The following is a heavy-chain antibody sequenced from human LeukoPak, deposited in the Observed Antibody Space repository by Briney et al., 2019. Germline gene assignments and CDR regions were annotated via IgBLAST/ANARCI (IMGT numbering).Heavy chain of an antibody. CDR2: ISGSGDST. CDR3: AKEDVAGTTADY. J-gene: IGHJ4*02. Sequence: PGGSLRLSCAASGFTFRSSALSWVRQAPGKGLDWVSSISGSGDSTYYADSVKGRFTISRDNSKNTLYLQMNSLRAEDTAVYYCAKEDVAGTTADYWGQGTLVTVSS. V-gene: IGHV3-23*01. D-gene: IGHD1-7*01. CDR1: GFTFRSSA.